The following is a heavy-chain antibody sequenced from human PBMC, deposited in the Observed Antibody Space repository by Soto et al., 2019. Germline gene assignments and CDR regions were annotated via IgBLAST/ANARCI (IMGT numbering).Heavy chain of an antibody. CDR3: ARDLSWGSNWYYYMDV. CDR1: GFTFSSHS. V-gene: IGHV3-48*01. D-gene: IGHD7-27*01. J-gene: IGHJ6*03. CDR2: ISSSSSVI. Sequence: QPWGSLRLSCAASGFTFSSHSMNWVRQAPGKGLEWVSYISSSSSVIDYADSVKGRFTISRDNARNSLYLQMNSLRAEDTAVYYCARDLSWGSNWYYYMDVWGKGTTVSVSS.